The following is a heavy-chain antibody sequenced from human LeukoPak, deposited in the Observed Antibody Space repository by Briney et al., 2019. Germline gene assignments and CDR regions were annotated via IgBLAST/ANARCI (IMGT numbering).Heavy chain of an antibody. J-gene: IGHJ4*02. Sequence: PGGSLRLSCSASGFTFSSYAMHWVRQAPGKGLEYVSAISSNGGSTYYADSVKGRFTISRDNSKNTLYLQMSSLRAEDTAVYYCARDLDYGGNSVDYWGQGTLVTVSS. CDR2: ISSNGGST. CDR3: ARDLDYGGNSVDY. CDR1: GFTFSSYA. V-gene: IGHV3-64D*06. D-gene: IGHD4-23*01.